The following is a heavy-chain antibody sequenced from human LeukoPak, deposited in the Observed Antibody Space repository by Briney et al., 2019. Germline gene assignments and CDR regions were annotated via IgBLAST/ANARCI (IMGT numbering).Heavy chain of an antibody. CDR3: AKGLYSGSYPD. J-gene: IGHJ4*02. Sequence: GGSLRLFCAASGFTFSSYAMSWVRQAPGKGREWGSAISGSGGSTYYADSVKGRFTISRDNAKNMLDLQTNSLRAEATAVYYCAKGLYSGSYPDWGQGTLVTVSS. V-gene: IGHV3-23*01. D-gene: IGHD1-26*01. CDR1: GFTFSSYA. CDR2: ISGSGGST.